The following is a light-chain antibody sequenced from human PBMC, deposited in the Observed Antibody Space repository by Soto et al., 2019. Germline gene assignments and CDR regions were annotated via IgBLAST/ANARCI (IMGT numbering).Light chain of an antibody. CDR2: DSS. CDR3: QQYNNWPIT. V-gene: IGKV3-11*01. CDR1: QSVDKF. Sequence: EVELTQSPATLSLSPGETATLSCRASQSVDKFLAWYQQRPGQPPRLLIFDSSNRATGVPVRFSGSGSGTVFTLTISSLQSEDFAVYYCQQYNNWPITFGQGTRLEI. J-gene: IGKJ5*01.